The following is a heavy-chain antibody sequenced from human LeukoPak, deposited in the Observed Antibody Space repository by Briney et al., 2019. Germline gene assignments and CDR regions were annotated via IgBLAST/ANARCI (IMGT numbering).Heavy chain of an antibody. D-gene: IGHD2-2*01. Sequence: PSETLSLTCTVSGGSISSGDYYWSWIRQPPGKGLEWIGYIYYSGSTYYNPSLKSRVTISLDTSKNQFSLKLSSVTAADTAVYYCARSIVVVPAAYAPYYFDYWGQGTLVTVSS. CDR1: GGSISSGDYY. J-gene: IGHJ4*02. V-gene: IGHV4-30-4*08. CDR3: ARSIVVVPAAYAPYYFDY. CDR2: IYYSGST.